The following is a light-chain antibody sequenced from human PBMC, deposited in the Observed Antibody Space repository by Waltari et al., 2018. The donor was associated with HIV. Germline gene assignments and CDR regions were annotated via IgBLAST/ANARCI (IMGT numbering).Light chain of an antibody. V-gene: IGLV2-23*01. CDR1: SHDTGNYNL. Sequence: QSALTQPASVSGSPGQSVTISCTGTSHDTGNYNLVSWYQLYLGNAPKLSIYEDNKRPSGVSNRFSGSKSADTASLTSAGLHAEDEADYYCCAYAGGLEFGGGTKLTVL. CDR3: CAYAGGLE. J-gene: IGLJ2*01. CDR2: EDN.